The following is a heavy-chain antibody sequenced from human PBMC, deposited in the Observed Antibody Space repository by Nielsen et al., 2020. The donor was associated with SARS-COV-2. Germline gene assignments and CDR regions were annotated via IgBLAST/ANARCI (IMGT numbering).Heavy chain of an antibody. CDR3: ARDPDALWFGELLRYYYYGMDV. CDR1: GCTFSSYS. J-gene: IGHJ6*02. V-gene: IGHV1-69*13. D-gene: IGHD3-10*01. CDR2: IIPIFGTA. Sequence: SVKVSCKASGCTFSSYSISWVRQAPGQGLEWMGGIIPIFGTANYAQKFQGRVTITADESTSTAYMELSSLRSEDTAVYYCARDPDALWFGELLRYYYYGMDVWGQGTTVTVSS.